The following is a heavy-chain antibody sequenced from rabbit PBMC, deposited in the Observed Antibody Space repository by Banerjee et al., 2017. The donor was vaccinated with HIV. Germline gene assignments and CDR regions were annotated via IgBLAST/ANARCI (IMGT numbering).Heavy chain of an antibody. CDR3: AKLYAFSGYNL. V-gene: IGHV1S40*01. Sequence: QQLVESGGGLVKPGASLTLTCKASGFSFSSGYDMCWVRQAPGKGLEWIGCIYTGSGSTWYASWAKGRFTISKTSSTTVTLQMTSLTAADTATYFCAKLYAFSGYNLWGPGTLVTVS. D-gene: IGHD1-1*01. CDR1: GFSFSSGYD. CDR2: IYTGSGST. J-gene: IGHJ4*01.